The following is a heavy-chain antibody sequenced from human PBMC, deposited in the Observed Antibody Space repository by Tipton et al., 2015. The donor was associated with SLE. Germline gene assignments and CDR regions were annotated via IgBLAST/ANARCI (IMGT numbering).Heavy chain of an antibody. D-gene: IGHD3-3*01. CDR2: MYYSGST. CDR1: GASIRTYY. J-gene: IGHJ5*01. V-gene: IGHV4-59*01. Sequence: TLSLTCAVSGASIRTYYWSWIRQSPGKGLEWIGHMYYSGSTNYNPSLASRVTISIDKSKNQLSLTLNSVTTADTAVCYCARGTPFMEWERNWFDPWGQGTLVTVSS. CDR3: ARGTPFMEWERNWFDP.